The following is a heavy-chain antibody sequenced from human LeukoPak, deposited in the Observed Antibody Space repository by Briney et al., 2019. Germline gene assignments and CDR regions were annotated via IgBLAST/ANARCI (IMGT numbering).Heavy chain of an antibody. V-gene: IGHV1-8*03. D-gene: IGHD6-6*01. CDR2: MNPNRGNT. CDR3: AGIAARHHDAFDI. Sequence: ASVKVSCKASGYTFTSYDINWVRQATGQGLEWMGWMNPNRGNTGYAQKFQGRVTITRNTSISTAYMELSSLRSEDTAVYYCAGIAARHHDAFDIWGQGTMVTVSS. J-gene: IGHJ3*02. CDR1: GYTFTSYD.